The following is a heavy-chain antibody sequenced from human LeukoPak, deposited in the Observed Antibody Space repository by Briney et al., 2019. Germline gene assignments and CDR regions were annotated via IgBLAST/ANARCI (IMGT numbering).Heavy chain of an antibody. CDR3: AKDVRGYSYGYIDY. Sequence: GGSLRLSCAASGFTFSSYIMNWVRQDPGKGLEWVSSISSSSSYMYYADSMKGRFTISRDNAKNSLYLQMNSLRAEDTAVYYCAKDVRGYSYGYIDYWGQGTLVTVSS. J-gene: IGHJ4*02. CDR1: GFTFSSYI. CDR2: ISSSSSYM. D-gene: IGHD5-18*01. V-gene: IGHV3-21*01.